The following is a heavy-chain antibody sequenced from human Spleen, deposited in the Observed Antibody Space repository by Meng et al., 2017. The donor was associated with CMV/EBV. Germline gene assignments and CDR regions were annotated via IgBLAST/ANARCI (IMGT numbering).Heavy chain of an antibody. CDR1: GGSISSHY. D-gene: IGHD3-3*01. CDR3: ARTKYYDFWSGYYPLLDAFDI. J-gene: IGHJ3*02. V-gene: IGHV4-59*11. Sequence: SETLSLTCTVSGGSISSHYWSWIRQSPGRGLEWIGHFYYSGNTNYSPSLKGRVTISVDTSKNHFSLKLTSVTAADTAVYYCARTKYYDFWSGYYPLLDAFDIWGQGTKVTVSS. CDR2: FYYSGNT.